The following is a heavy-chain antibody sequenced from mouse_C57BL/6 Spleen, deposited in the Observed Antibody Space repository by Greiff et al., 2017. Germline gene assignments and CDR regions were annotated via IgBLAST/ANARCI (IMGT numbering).Heavy chain of an antibody. J-gene: IGHJ4*01. D-gene: IGHD3-2*02. CDR2: IYPGDGDH. Sequence: QVQLMQSGAELVKPGASVKLSCKASGYAFSSSWMHWVKQRPGKGLEWIGRIYPGDGDHNYNGKFKDKATLTADKSSSTAYMQHSSVTSEDSAVYVYARGSTGNYAFEYWGQGTSVTVSS. CDR3: ARGSTGNYAFEY. CDR1: GYAFSSSW. V-gene: IGHV1-82*01.